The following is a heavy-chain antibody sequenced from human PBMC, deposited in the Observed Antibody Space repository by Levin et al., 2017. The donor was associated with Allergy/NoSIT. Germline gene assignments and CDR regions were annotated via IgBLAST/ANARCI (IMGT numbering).Heavy chain of an antibody. CDR2: INHSGST. J-gene: IGHJ1*01. Sequence: SETLSLTCAVYGGSFSGYYWSWIRQPPGKGLEWIGEINHSGSTNYNPSLKSRVTISVDTSKNQFSLKLSSVTAADTAVYYCARGGGGYQLLWPGRVYFQHWGQGTLVTVSS. CDR1: GGSFSGYY. V-gene: IGHV4-34*01. CDR3: ARGGGGYQLLWPGRVYFQH. D-gene: IGHD2-2*01.